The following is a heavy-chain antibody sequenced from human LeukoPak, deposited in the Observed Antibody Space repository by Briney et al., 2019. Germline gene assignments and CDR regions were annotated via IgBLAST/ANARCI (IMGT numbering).Heavy chain of an antibody. J-gene: IGHJ4*02. CDR3: AREGWFGELLYYFDY. V-gene: IGHV3-9*01. CDR2: ISWNSGSI. Sequence: SLRLSCAASGFTFDDYAMHWVRQAPGKGLEWVSGISWNSGSIGYADSVKGRFTISRDNAKNSLYLQMNSLRAEDTAVYYCAREGWFGELLYYFDYWGQGTLVTVSS. D-gene: IGHD3-10*01. CDR1: GFTFDDYA.